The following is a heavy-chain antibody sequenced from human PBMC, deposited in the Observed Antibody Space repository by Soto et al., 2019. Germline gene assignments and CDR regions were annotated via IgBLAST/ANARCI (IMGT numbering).Heavy chain of an antibody. CDR1: GFIFSSYW. D-gene: IGHD6-13*01. CDR3: ARDISRAAAGLDY. Sequence: GVLRLSCAASGFIFSSYWMHWVRQAPGKGLVWVSRINSDGSSTSYADSVKGRFTISRDNAKNTLYLQMNSLRAEDTAVYYCARDISRAAAGLDYWGQGTLVTVSS. CDR2: INSDGSST. V-gene: IGHV3-74*01. J-gene: IGHJ4*02.